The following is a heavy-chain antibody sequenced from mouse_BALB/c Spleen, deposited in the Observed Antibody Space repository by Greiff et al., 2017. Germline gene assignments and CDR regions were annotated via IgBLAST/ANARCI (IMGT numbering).Heavy chain of an antibody. D-gene: IGHD2-5*01. Sequence: VQLQQSGAELVKPGASVKLSCKASGYTFTSYWMHWVKQRPGQGLEWIGEINPSNGRTNYNEKFKSKATLTVDKSSSTAYMQLSSLTSEDSAVYYCARSNSWYFDVWGAGTTVTVSS. CDR2: INPSNGRT. J-gene: IGHJ1*01. V-gene: IGHV1S81*02. CDR3: ARSNSWYFDV. CDR1: GYTFTSYW.